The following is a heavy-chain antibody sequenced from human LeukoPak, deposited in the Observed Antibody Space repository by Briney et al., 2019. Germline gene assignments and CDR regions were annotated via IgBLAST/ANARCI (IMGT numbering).Heavy chain of an antibody. D-gene: IGHD3-22*01. V-gene: IGHV7-4-1*02. Sequence: GASVKVSCKGSGYTFNRNAMNWVRQAPGQGLEWMGWINTNTGNPTYAQGFTGRFVFSLDTSVSTAYLQISSLKAEDTAVYYCARVPYYDSSGINPYDYWGQGTLVTVSS. CDR1: GYTFNRNA. CDR2: INTNTGNP. J-gene: IGHJ4*02. CDR3: ARVPYYDSSGINPYDY.